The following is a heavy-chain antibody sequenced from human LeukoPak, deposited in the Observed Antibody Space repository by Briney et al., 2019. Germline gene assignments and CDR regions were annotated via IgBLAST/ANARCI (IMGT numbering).Heavy chain of an antibody. Sequence: GGSLRLSCAASGFTYSRYAMSWVRQAPGKGLEWVSAISGSGGSTYYADSVKGRFTISRDNSKNTLYLQMNSLRAEEPAGYYCAKGVVVAAYDAFDIWGQGTMVTVSS. CDR2: ISGSGGST. CDR1: GFTYSRYA. D-gene: IGHD2-15*01. J-gene: IGHJ3*02. CDR3: AKGVVVAAYDAFDI. V-gene: IGHV3-23*01.